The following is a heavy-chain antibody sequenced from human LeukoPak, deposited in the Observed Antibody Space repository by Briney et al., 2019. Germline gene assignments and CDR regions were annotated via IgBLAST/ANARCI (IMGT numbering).Heavy chain of an antibody. CDR1: GGSISSYY. CDR2: IYYSGST. Sequence: SETLSLTCTVSGGSISSYYWSWIRQPPGKGLEWIGYIYYSGSTNYNPSLKSRVTISVDTSKNQFPLKLSSVTAADTAVYYCARHRASSGAPFDYWGQGTLVTVSS. D-gene: IGHD3-10*01. V-gene: IGHV4-59*08. J-gene: IGHJ4*02. CDR3: ARHRASSGAPFDY.